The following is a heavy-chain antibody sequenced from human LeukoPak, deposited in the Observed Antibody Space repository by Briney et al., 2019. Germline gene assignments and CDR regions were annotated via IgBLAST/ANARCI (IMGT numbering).Heavy chain of an antibody. CDR3: TRVVPAVSGMDV. D-gene: IGHD2-2*01. J-gene: IGHJ6*02. Sequence: GGSLRLSCAASGFTFSGSAIHWVRQASGKGLEWVGRIRSKAYSYATAYAASVKGRFTISRDDSKNTAYLQMNSLNTEDTAVYYCTRVVPAVSGMDVWGQGTTVTVSS. V-gene: IGHV3-73*01. CDR2: IRSKAYSYAT. CDR1: GFTFSGSA.